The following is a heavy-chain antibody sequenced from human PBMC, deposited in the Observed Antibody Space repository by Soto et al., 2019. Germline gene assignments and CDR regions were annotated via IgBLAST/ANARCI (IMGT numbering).Heavy chain of an antibody. D-gene: IGHD6-13*01. Sequence: PLETLSLTCAVYGGSFSGYYWSWIRQPPGKGLEWIGEINHSGSTSYNPSLKSRVTISVDTSKNQFSLKLSSVTAADTAVYYCAPNPHSGAAAGTGGWGQGTLVTVSS. CDR3: APNPHSGAAAGTGG. CDR2: INHSGST. J-gene: IGHJ4*02. CDR1: GGSFSGYY. V-gene: IGHV4-34*01.